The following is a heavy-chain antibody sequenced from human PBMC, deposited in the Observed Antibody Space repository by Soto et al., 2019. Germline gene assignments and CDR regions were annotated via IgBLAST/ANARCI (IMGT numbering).Heavy chain of an antibody. CDR1: GFTFDDYA. J-gene: IGHJ4*02. Sequence: EVQLVESGGGLVQPGRSLRLSCAASGFTFDDYAMHWVRQAPGKGLEWVSGISWNSGSIGYADSVKGRFTISRDNAKNSLYLQMNSLRAEDTALYYCAKEPLEYWGQGTLVTVSS. CDR3: AKEPLEY. V-gene: IGHV3-9*01. CDR2: ISWNSGSI. D-gene: IGHD3-3*01.